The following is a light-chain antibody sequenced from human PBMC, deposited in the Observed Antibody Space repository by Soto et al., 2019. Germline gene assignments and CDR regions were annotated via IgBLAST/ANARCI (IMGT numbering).Light chain of an antibody. J-gene: IGLJ3*02. CDR1: SSDVGSYNL. CDR3: CSYAGRSTLV. Sequence: QSVLTQPASVSGSPGQSITISCTGSSSDVGSYNLVSWHQQYPGKAPKHMIYEGSKRPSGVSNRVSGSNSGNTASLSISGRQSEYEADYYSCSYAGRSTLVFGGGTKLTVL. V-gene: IGLV2-23*01. CDR2: EGS.